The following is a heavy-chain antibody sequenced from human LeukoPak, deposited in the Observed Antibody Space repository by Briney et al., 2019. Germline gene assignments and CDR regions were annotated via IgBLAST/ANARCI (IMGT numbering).Heavy chain of an antibody. J-gene: IGHJ3*02. CDR3: ARGPLKYGFDI. CDR2: TYYRPKWYN. Sequence: SQTLSLTCAISGDSVSSNSAIWNWIRQSPSRGLEWLGRTYYRPKWYNDYAVSVKSRITINPDTSKNQFSLQLSSVTPEDTAVYYCARGPLKYGFDIWGQGTMVTVSS. V-gene: IGHV6-1*01. CDR1: GDSVSSNSAI.